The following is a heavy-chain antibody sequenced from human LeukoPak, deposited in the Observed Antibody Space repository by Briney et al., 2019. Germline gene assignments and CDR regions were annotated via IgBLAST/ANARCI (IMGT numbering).Heavy chain of an antibody. CDR2: ISGSGGST. Sequence: GGSLRLSCAASGFTLSSYAMSWVRQAPGKGLEWVSAISGSGGSTYYADSVKGRFTISGDNSKNTLYLQMNSLRAEDTAVYYCAKSRFPYYDSSGYSVSYFDYWGQGTLVTVSS. CDR3: AKSRFPYYDSSGYSVSYFDY. D-gene: IGHD3-22*01. CDR1: GFTLSSYA. V-gene: IGHV3-23*01. J-gene: IGHJ4*02.